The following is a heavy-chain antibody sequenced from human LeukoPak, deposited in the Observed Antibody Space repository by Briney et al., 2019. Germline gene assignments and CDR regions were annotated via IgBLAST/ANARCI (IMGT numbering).Heavy chain of an antibody. D-gene: IGHD6-19*01. CDR1: GFTFSSYS. CDR3: AKSPRSGWYDYFDY. CDR2: ISSSSSYI. J-gene: IGHJ4*02. V-gene: IGHV3-21*04. Sequence: GGSLRLSCAASGFTFSSYSMNWVRQAPGKGLEWVSSISSSSSYIYYADSVKGRFTISRDNAKNSLYLQMNSLRAEDTAVYYCAKSPRSGWYDYFDYWGQGTLVTVSS.